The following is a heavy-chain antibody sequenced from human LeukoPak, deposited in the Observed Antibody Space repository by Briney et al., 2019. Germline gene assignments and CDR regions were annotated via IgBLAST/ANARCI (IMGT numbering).Heavy chain of an antibody. D-gene: IGHD2-2*01. CDR3: ARDGGYCSSTSCSVAQYYFDY. CDR2: ISAYNGNT. CDR1: GYTFTGYY. J-gene: IGHJ4*02. Sequence: ASVKVSCKASGYTFTGYYMHWVRQAPGQGLEWMGWISAYNGNTNYAQKLQGRVTMTTDTSTSTAYMELRSLRSDDTAVYYCARDGGYCSSTSCSVAQYYFDYWGQGTLVTVSS. V-gene: IGHV1-18*04.